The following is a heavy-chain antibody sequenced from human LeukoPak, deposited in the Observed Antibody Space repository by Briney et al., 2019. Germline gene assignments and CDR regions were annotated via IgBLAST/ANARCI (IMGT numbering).Heavy chain of an antibody. CDR3: TRKGSQWDFLVDY. CDR2: ISSSGSTI. Sequence: GGSLRLSCAASGFTFSSYEMNWVRQAPGKGVEWVSYISSSGSTIYYADSVKGRFTISRDNAKNSLYLQMDSLTAEDTAVYYCTRKGSQWDFLVDYWGQGTRVAVSP. CDR1: GFTFSSYE. V-gene: IGHV3-48*03. J-gene: IGHJ4*02. D-gene: IGHD2/OR15-2a*01.